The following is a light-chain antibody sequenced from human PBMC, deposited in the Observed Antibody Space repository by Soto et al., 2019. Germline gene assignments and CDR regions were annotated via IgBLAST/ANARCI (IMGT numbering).Light chain of an antibody. CDR3: QQRSNWRWT. CDR2: DAS. Sequence: EIVLTQSPATLSLSPVERATLSCRASQSVSSYLAWYQQKPGQAPRLLIYDASNSATGIPARFSGSGSGTDFTLTISSLEPEDFAVYYCQQRSNWRWTFGQGTKVDIK. CDR1: QSVSSY. J-gene: IGKJ1*01. V-gene: IGKV3-11*01.